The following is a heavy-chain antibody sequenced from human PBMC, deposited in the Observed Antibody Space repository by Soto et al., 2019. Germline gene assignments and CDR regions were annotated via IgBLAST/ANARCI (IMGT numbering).Heavy chain of an antibody. Sequence: SETLSLTCTVTGGSMTSGDQYWTWIRHRPGEGLERFGYINHRGSLYYNPSLKSRVSMSVDTSKNQFSLNLSSVTAADTAVYYCARELPQRQGRNMDVWGQGTTVTVSS. CDR1: GGSMTSGDQY. CDR3: ARELPQRQGRNMDV. J-gene: IGHJ6*02. V-gene: IGHV4-31*03. D-gene: IGHD1-1*01. CDR2: INHRGSL.